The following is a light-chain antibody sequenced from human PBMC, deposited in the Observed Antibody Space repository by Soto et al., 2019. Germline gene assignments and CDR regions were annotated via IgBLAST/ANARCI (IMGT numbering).Light chain of an antibody. V-gene: IGKV1-6*01. J-gene: IGKJ2*01. CDR2: SIS. Sequence: AIQMTQSPSSLSASVGDRVTISCRASQDIRRELSWYQQKPGRAPKLLIHSISSLQSGVPSRFSGSGSGTEFTLTISRLQPEDFATYYCLQDYGDPFTFGQGTKVEVK. CDR3: LQDYGDPFT. CDR1: QDIRRE.